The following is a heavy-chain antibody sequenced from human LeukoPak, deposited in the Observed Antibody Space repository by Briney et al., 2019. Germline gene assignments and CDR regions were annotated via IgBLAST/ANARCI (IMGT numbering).Heavy chain of an antibody. CDR1: NFTVSGNY. J-gene: IGHJ4*02. D-gene: IGHD6-19*01. V-gene: IGHV3-53*01. Sequence: GGSLRLSCAASNFTVSGNYMTWVRQTPGMGLECVSVMYTEDVTYYADSVKGRFTISRDDSKNTLYLQMNSLRTEDTAVYYCAGGRGGWYAFESWGQGTLVTVSS. CDR3: AGGRGGWYAFES. CDR2: MYTEDVT.